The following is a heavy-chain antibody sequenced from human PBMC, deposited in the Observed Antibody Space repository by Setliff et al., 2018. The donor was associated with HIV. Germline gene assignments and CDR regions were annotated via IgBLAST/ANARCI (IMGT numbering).Heavy chain of an antibody. CDR3: ASGRPGATNLDY. V-gene: IGHV4-34*09. CDR1: GGSFSGYY. D-gene: IGHD1-26*01. CDR2: IYYSGST. Sequence: SETLSLTCAVYGGSFSGYYWTWIRQRPGKGLEWIGYIYYSGSTKYNPSLKSRLSISIDTSKNQFSLKLNSVTAADTSVYYCASGRPGATNLDYWGQGTLVTVSS. J-gene: IGHJ4*02.